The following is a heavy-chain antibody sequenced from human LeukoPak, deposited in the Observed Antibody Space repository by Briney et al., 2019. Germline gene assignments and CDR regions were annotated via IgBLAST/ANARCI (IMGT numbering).Heavy chain of an antibody. CDR3: ARVRDSSSWYEPASYYFDY. V-gene: IGHV4-39*07. D-gene: IGHD6-13*01. CDR1: GDSISSSSYY. Sequence: SETLSLTCTVSGDSISSSSYYWGGLRQPPGKGLEWIGSKCYRGRTYYTPSLKSRVPISVDTSKNQFSLKLSSVTAADTAVYYCARVRDSSSWYEPASYYFDYWGQGTLVTVSS. J-gene: IGHJ4*02. CDR2: KCYRGRT.